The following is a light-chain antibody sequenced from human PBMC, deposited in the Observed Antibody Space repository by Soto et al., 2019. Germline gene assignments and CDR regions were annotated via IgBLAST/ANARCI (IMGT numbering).Light chain of an antibody. CDR2: EVS. V-gene: IGLV2-14*01. CDR1: SSDVGGYNY. CDR3: SSYTSSSTTYV. Sequence: QSVLTQPASLSGCPGQSITISCTGTSSDVGGYNYVSWYQQHPGKAPKLMIYEVSNRPSRVSNRFSGSKSGNTASLTISGLQAEDEADYYCSSYTSSSTTYVFGTGTKVTVL. J-gene: IGLJ1*01.